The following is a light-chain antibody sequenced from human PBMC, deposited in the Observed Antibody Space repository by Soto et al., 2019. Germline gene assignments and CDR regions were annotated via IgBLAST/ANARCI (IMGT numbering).Light chain of an antibody. CDR1: QSVSSSY. CDR2: GAS. CDR3: QQYGSSPYT. Sequence: EIVLTQSPGTLSLSPGERATLSCRASQSVSSSYLAWCQQKPGQAPRLLIYGASSRATGIPDMFSGSGSGTDFTLTISRLEPEDFAVYYCQQYGSSPYTFGQGTKLEIK. J-gene: IGKJ2*01. V-gene: IGKV3-20*01.